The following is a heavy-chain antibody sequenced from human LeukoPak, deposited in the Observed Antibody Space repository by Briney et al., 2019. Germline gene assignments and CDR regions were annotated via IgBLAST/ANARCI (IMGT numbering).Heavy chain of an antibody. CDR3: ARDMYDSSGYRYFDY. CDR1: GGSISSGDYC. V-gene: IGHV4-30-4*08. CDR2: IYYSGST. D-gene: IGHD3-22*01. Sequence: SQTLSLTCTVSGGSISSGDYCWSWIRQPPGKGLEWIGYIYYSGSTYYNPSLKSRVTISVDTSKNQFSLKLSSVTAADTAVYYCARDMYDSSGYRYFDYWGQGTLVTVSS. J-gene: IGHJ4*02.